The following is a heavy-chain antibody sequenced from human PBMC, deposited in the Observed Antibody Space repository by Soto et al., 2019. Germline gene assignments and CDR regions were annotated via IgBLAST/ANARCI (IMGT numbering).Heavy chain of an antibody. J-gene: IGHJ4*02. CDR3: AHRPGGSGWRYYFDY. V-gene: IGHV2-5*01. CDR1: GFSLTSTGVG. CDR2: AYWNDDD. Sequence: QITLKESGPSLVKPTQTLTLTCSFSGFSLTSTGVGVGWFRQPPGKALKWLGLAYWNDDDRYRSSLRSRLTITKDTSKNQIVLTMTNMDPEDTATYYCAHRPGGSGWRYYFDYWGQGTLVTVSS. D-gene: IGHD6-19*01.